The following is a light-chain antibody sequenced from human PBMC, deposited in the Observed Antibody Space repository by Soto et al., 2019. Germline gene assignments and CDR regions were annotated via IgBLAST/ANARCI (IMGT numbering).Light chain of an antibody. J-gene: IGKJ1*01. Sequence: VIMKQSPATLSVSPGERATLSCRASQSVSSSYLAWYQQKPGQAPRLLIYGASTRATGIPARFSGSGSGTEFTLTISSLQSEDFAVYYCQQYNNWPPWTFGQGTKVDI. CDR1: QSVSSSY. CDR3: QQYNNWPPWT. CDR2: GAS. V-gene: IGKV3-15*01.